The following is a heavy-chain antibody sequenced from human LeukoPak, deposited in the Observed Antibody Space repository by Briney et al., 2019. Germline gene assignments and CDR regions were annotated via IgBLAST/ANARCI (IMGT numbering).Heavy chain of an antibody. CDR2: IYYSGST. J-gene: IGHJ2*01. CDR3: ARSYCSGGRCYRSPRIWYFDL. Sequence: PSETLSLTCTVSGGSISSYYWSWIRQPPGKGLEWIGYIYYSGSTNYNPSLKSRVTISVDTSKNQFSLKLSSVTAADTAVYYCARSYCSGGRCYRSPRIWYFDLWGRGTLVTVSS. D-gene: IGHD2-15*01. V-gene: IGHV4-59*01. CDR1: GGSISSYY.